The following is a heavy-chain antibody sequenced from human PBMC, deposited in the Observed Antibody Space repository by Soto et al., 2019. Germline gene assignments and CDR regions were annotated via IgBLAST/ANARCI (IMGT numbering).Heavy chain of an antibody. CDR1: GGSISSSSYY. CDR3: ARLEGKGTSSSLTIYYYYYGMDV. J-gene: IGHJ6*02. Sequence: SETLSLTCTVSGGSISSSSYYWGWIRQPPGKGLEWIGSIYYSGSTYYNPSLKSRVTISVDTSKNQFSLKLSSVTAADTAVYYCARLEGKGTSSSLTIYYYYYGMDVWGQGTTVTVSS. CDR2: IYYSGST. D-gene: IGHD6-6*01. V-gene: IGHV4-39*01.